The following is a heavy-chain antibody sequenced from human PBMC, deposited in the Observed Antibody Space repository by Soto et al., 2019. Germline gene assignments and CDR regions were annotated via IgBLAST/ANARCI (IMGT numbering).Heavy chain of an antibody. V-gene: IGHV3-66*01. J-gene: IGHJ6*03. CDR1: GFTVSSNY. D-gene: IGHD6-6*01. CDR2: IYSGGST. Sequence: GGSLRLSCAASGFTVSSNYMSWVRQAPGKGLEWVSVIYSGGSTYYADSVKGRFTISRDNSKNTLYLQMNSLRAEDTAVYYCARGATRSSPHMDVWGKGTTVTVSS. CDR3: ARGATRSSPHMDV.